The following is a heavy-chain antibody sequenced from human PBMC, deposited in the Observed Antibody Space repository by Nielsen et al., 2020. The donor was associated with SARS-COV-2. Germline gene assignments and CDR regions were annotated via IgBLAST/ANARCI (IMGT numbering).Heavy chain of an antibody. CDR1: GGSISSGGYS. D-gene: IGHD3-10*02. CDR2: IYHSGST. CDR3: ARDMSGEVDP. J-gene: IGHJ5*02. V-gene: IGHV4-30-2*01. Sequence: SETLSLTCAVSGGSISSGGYSWSWIRQPPGKGLEWIGYIYHSGSTYYNPSLKSRVTISVDTSKNQFSLKLSSVTAADTAVYYCARDMSGEVDPWGQGTLVTVSS.